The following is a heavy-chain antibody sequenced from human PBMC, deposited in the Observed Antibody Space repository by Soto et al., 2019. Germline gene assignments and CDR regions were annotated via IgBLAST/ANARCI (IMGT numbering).Heavy chain of an antibody. D-gene: IGHD2-2*02. CDR1: GYTFTSYD. J-gene: IGHJ4*02. CDR3: AREGTIRGDDY. Sequence: QVQLVQSGAEVKKPGASVRVSCKASGYTFTSYDINWVRQATGQGLEWMGWMNPNSGNTGYAQKFHGXXTXTXXNSISTAYMELSSLRSEDPAVYYCAREGTIRGDDYWGQGTLVTVSS. V-gene: IGHV1-8*01. CDR2: MNPNSGNT.